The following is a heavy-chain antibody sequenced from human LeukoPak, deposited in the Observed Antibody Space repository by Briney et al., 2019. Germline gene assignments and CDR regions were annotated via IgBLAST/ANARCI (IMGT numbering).Heavy chain of an antibody. CDR1: GASINTYY. J-gene: IGHJ4*02. D-gene: IGHD6-19*01. Sequence: SETLSLTCTVSGASINTYYWSWIRQPPGKGLEWIGHISYSGTTNYNASLKSRVTISVDTSKNQFSLKLRSVTAADTAVYYCASLYSSALYSFVGWGQGTLVTVSS. CDR3: ASLYSSALYSFVG. CDR2: ISYSGTT. V-gene: IGHV4-59*08.